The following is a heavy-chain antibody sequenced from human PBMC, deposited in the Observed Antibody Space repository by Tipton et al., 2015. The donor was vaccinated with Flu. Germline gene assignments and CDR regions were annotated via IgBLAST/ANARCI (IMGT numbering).Heavy chain of an antibody. Sequence: QVQLVQSGGGVVQPGRSLRLSCAASGFTFSSYAMHWVRQAPGKGLEWVAVISYDGSNKYYADSVKGRFTISRDNSKNTLYLQMNSLRAEDTAVYYCAQRRDGYNAFDYWGQGTLVTVSS. J-gene: IGHJ4*02. V-gene: IGHV3-30-3*01. CDR1: GFTFSSYA. CDR3: AQRRDGYNAFDY. D-gene: IGHD5-24*01. CDR2: ISYDGSNK.